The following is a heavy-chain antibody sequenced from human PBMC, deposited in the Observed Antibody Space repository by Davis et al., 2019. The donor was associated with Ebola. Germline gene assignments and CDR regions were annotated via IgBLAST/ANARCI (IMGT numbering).Heavy chain of an antibody. CDR3: ARDMGMVVAANWFDP. D-gene: IGHD2-15*01. Sequence: ASVKVSCKASGGTFSSYAISWVRQAPGQGLEWMGWISAYNGNTNYAQKLQGRVTMTTDTSTSTAYMELRSLRSDDTAVYYCARDMGMVVAANWFDPWGQGTLVTVSS. CDR1: GGTFSSYA. CDR2: ISAYNGNT. V-gene: IGHV1-18*01. J-gene: IGHJ5*02.